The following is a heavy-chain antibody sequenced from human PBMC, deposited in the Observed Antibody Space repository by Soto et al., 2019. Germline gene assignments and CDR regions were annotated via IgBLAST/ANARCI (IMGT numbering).Heavy chain of an antibody. J-gene: IGHJ6*03. CDR2: IYYSGST. D-gene: IGHD3-10*01. V-gene: IGHV4-31*03. CDR3: ARDSRSGGTHMDV. Sequence: QVQLQESGPGLVKPSQTLSLTCTVSGGSISSGGYYWSWIRQHPGKGLEWIGYIYYSGSTYYNPSLKSRVNISVDTSKNQFSLKLSSVTAADTAVYYCARDSRSGGTHMDVWGKGTTVTVSS. CDR1: GGSISSGGYY.